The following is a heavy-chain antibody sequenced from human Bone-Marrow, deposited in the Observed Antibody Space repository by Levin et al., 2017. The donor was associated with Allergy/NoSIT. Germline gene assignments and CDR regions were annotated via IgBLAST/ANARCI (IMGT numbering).Heavy chain of an antibody. CDR3: ARFEGSGINHFDP. CDR2: MYYSGST. J-gene: IGHJ5*02. V-gene: IGHV4-31*03. CDR1: GGSISSSDYY. D-gene: IGHD3-10*01. Sequence: SETLSLTCTVSGGSISSSDYYWSWVRQHPGKGLEWIGDMYYSGSTYYSPSLKGRVTMSVDTSKNQFYLKLSSVTAADTAVYYCARFEGSGINHFDPWGQGTLVAVSS.